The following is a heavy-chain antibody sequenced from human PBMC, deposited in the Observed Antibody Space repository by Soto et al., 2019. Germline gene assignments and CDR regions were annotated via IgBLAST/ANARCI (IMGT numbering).Heavy chain of an antibody. CDR2: INHSGST. CDR3: ARSTGAN. CDR1: GGSFSGYY. Sequence: QVQLQQWGAGLLKPSETLSLTCAVYGGSFSGYYWSWIRQPPGKGLEWLGEINHSGSTNYNPSLKSRVPISVDTSNTQFSLKLSSVTAADTAVYYCARSTGANWGPGTLVTVSS. J-gene: IGHJ4*02. D-gene: IGHD3-10*01. V-gene: IGHV4-34*01.